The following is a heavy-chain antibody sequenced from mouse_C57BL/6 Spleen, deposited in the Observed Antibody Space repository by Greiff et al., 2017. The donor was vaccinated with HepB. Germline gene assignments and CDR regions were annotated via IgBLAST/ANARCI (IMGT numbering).Heavy chain of an antibody. V-gene: IGHV1-39*01. CDR3: ARSGITTVVARYFDV. Sequence: EVQLQQSGPELVKPGASVKISCKASGYSFTDYNMNWVKQSNGKSLEWIGVINPDYGTTNYNQKFKGQATLTVDQSSSTAYMQLNSLTSEDSAVCYGARSGITTVVARYFDVWGTGTTVTVSS. D-gene: IGHD1-1*01. CDR1: GYSFTDYN. J-gene: IGHJ1*03. CDR2: INPDYGTT.